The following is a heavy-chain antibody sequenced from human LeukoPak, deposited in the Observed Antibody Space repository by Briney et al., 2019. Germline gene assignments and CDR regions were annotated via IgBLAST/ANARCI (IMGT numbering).Heavy chain of an antibody. CDR1: GYSISSGFY. D-gene: IGHD1-26*01. V-gene: IGHV4-38-2*02. J-gene: IGHJ6*03. Sequence: PSETLSLTCTVSGYSISSGFYWGWIRQPPGKGLEWIGSIYHSGSTHYNSSLKSRVTISVDTSKNQLSLKLSSVTAADTAVYYCASLIAWGYYHYYYMDVWGKGTTVTISS. CDR3: ASLIAWGYYHYYYMDV. CDR2: IYHSGST.